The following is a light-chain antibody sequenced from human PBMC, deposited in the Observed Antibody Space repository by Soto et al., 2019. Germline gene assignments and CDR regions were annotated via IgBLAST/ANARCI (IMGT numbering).Light chain of an antibody. CDR2: EVS. CDR3: CSYAGSSTYV. J-gene: IGLJ1*01. V-gene: IGLV2-23*02. CDR1: SSDVGGYDY. Sequence: QSALTQPASVSGSPGQSITISCTGTSSDVGGYDYVSWYQLHPGKAPKLMIFEVSNRPSGVSYRFSGSKSGNTASLTISGLQAEDEADYYCCSYAGSSTYVFGNGTKVTV.